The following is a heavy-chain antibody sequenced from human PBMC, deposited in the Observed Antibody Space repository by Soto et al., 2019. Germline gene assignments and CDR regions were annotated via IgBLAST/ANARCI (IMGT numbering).Heavy chain of an antibody. J-gene: IGHJ5*02. CDR1: GASISSGVYY. D-gene: IGHD6-6*01. CDR3: ARAYSSSYYWFDP. V-gene: IGHV4-31*02. Sequence: SETRSRTWTVFGASISSGVYYWMWIRQHPGKGLEWIGYIYYSGSNYYNPSLKSRVTISVDTSKNQFTLKLSSVTAADTAVYYCARAYSSSYYWFDPWGQGTLVTVSS. CDR2: IYYSGSN.